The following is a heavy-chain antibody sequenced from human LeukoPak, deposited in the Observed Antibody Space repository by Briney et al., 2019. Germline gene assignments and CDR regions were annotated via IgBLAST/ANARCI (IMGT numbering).Heavy chain of an antibody. J-gene: IGHJ4*02. CDR2: VDPEDGET. V-gene: IGHV1-69-2*01. CDR3: ATGVIGTVVTPFDY. Sequence: ASVKVSCKVSGYTFTDYYMHWVQQAPGKGLEWMGPVDPEDGETIYAEKFQGRVTITADTSTDTAYMELSSLRSEDTAVYYCATGVIGTVVTPFDYWGQGTLVTVSS. CDR1: GYTFTDYY. D-gene: IGHD4-23*01.